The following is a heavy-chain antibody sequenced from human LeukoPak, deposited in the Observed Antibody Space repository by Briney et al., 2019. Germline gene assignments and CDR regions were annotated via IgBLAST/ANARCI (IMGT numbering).Heavy chain of an antibody. CDR3: AREGAATDWFDP. D-gene: IGHD1-26*01. J-gene: IGHJ5*02. V-gene: IGHV3-21*01. CDR2: ISSSSSYI. CDR1: GFTFSSYS. Sequence: GGSLSLFCAASGFTFSSYSMNGVRQATGKGLEWVSSISSSSSYIYYADSVKGRFTISRDNAKISLYLQMNSLRAEDTAVYYCAREGAATDWFDPWGQGTLVTVSS.